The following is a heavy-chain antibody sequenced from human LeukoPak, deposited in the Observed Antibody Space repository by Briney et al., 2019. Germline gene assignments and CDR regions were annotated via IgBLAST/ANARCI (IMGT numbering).Heavy chain of an antibody. CDR3: VKGCSYTSCYTSDY. D-gene: IGHD2-2*02. J-gene: IGHJ4*02. CDR2: ISGSGDST. CDR1: GFTFNNYA. Sequence: GVLRLSCAASGFTFNNYAITWVRQGPGKGLEWVSTISGSGDSTHYADSVKGRFTISRDNSKNTLYLQMNSLRVEDTAVYYCVKGCSYTSCYTSDYWGQGTLVTVSS. V-gene: IGHV3-23*01.